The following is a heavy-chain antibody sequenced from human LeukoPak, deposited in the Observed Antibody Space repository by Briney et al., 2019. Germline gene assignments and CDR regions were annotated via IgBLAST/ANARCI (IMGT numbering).Heavy chain of an antibody. CDR1: GGSISSGSYY. J-gene: IGHJ4*02. CDR3: ARDEQQLVFDY. V-gene: IGHV4-61*02. D-gene: IGHD6-13*01. CDR2: IYTSGST. Sequence: SQTLSLTCTVSGGSISSGSYYWSWIRQPAGKGLEWIGRIYTSGSTNYNPSLKSRVTISVDTSKNQFSLKLSSVTAADTAVYYCARDEQQLVFDYWGQGTLVTVSS.